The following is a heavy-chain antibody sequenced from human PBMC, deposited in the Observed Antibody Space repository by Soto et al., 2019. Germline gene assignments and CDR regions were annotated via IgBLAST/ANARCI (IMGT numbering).Heavy chain of an antibody. CDR2: ISYNGLSQ. Sequence: QGQLMESGGGVVQPGKSLRLSCAASGFSFSSYSLHWVRQAPGTGLEWVAVISYNGLSQFYADSVRGRLAISRDNAKNTLYLQMNSLRDEDTAVYFCARGGRGLRGAFDIWGQGTRVTVSS. V-gene: IGHV3-30*09. J-gene: IGHJ3*02. D-gene: IGHD2-15*01. CDR1: GFSFSSYS. CDR3: ARGGRGLRGAFDI.